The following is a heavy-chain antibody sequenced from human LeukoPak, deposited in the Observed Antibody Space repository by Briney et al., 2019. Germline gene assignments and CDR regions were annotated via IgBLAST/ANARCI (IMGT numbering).Heavy chain of an antibody. CDR2: IIPIFGTA. Sequence: SVKVSRKASGGTFSSYAISWVLQAPGQGLEWMGRIIPIFGTANYAQKFQGRVTITTDESTSTAYMELSSLRSEDTAVYYCASNYDFWSGSYYFDYWGQGTLVTVSS. D-gene: IGHD3-3*01. J-gene: IGHJ4*02. CDR3: ASNYDFWSGSYYFDY. CDR1: GGTFSSYA. V-gene: IGHV1-69*05.